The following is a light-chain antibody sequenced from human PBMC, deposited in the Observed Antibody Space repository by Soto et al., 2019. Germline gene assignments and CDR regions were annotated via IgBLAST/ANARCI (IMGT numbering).Light chain of an antibody. Sequence: QSALTQPASVSGSPGQSITISCTGTSSDVGSYNLVSWYQQHPGKAPKLMIYEGSKRPSGVSNRFSGSKSGNTASLTISGLHAEDEADYYCCSDAGSIVVFCGGTKLTVL. V-gene: IGLV2-23*01. CDR2: EGS. CDR1: SSDVGSYNL. CDR3: CSDAGSIVV. J-gene: IGLJ2*01.